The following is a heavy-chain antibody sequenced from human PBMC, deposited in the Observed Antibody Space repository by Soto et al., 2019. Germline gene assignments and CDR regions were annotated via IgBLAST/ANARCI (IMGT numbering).Heavy chain of an antibody. J-gene: IGHJ4*02. V-gene: IGHV1-69*06. CDR3: ASGYSSGWSYFDY. CDR2: IIPIFGTA. Sequence: SVKVSCKASGGTFSSYAISWVRQAPGQGLEWMGGIIPIFGTANYAQKFQGRVTMTEDTSTDTAYMELSSLRSEDTAVYYCASGYSSGWSYFDYWGQGTLVTVSS. CDR1: GGTFSSYA. D-gene: IGHD6-19*01.